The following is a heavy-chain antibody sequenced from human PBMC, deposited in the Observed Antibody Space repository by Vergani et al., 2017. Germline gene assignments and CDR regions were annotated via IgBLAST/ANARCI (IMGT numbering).Heavy chain of an antibody. D-gene: IGHD3-3*01. CDR3: ARNGVWSGYYVNSGDDGLDV. V-gene: IGHV4-61*02. CDR1: GGSISSGSYY. CDR2: IYTSGST. Sequence: QVQLQESGPGLVKPSQTLSLTCTVSGGSISSGSYYWSWIRQPAGKGLEWIGRIYTSGSTNYNPSLKSRVTVSVDPSKNQISLKLSTVTSADTAVYYCARNGVWSGYYVNSGDDGLDVWGQGTTVTVSS. J-gene: IGHJ6*02.